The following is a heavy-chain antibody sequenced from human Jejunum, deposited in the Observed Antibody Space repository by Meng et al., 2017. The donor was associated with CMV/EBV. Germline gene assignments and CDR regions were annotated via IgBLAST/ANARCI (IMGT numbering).Heavy chain of an antibody. V-gene: IGHV3-15*01. CDR3: TTGWDQYFDF. CDR1: SLSFTNAG. Sequence: CATASLSFTNAGMSRDREAPVEGLECVGSIKGKRDGGAKDFAAAVRDRFTVSRDDSRKTVHLQMDNLKIEDTAVYYCTTGWDQYFDFWGQGALVTVSS. J-gene: IGHJ4*02. CDR2: IKGKRDGGAK. D-gene: IGHD1-26*01.